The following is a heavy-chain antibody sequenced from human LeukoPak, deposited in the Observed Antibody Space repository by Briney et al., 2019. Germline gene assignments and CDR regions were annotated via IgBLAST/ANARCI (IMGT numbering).Heavy chain of an antibody. D-gene: IGHD2-21*02. CDR2: FHSSGNT. CDR1: VGSISSYY. J-gene: IGHJ2*01. V-gene: IGHV4-4*07. CDR3: ARTTAHWYFDL. Sequence: PSETLSLTCTVSVGSISSYYWSWIRIRQPAGQGLEWIGRFHSSGNTNYNPSLKGRVTMSVDTSKNQFSLSLTSVTAADTAVYYCARTTAHWYFDLWGRGTLVSVSS.